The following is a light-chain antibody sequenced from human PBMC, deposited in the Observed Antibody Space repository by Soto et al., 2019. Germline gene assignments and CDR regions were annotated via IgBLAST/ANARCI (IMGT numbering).Light chain of an antibody. CDR1: QSVSSK. V-gene: IGKV3-15*01. CDR3: QHYSTWLWT. Sequence: EIVMTKSPATLSVSPGERATLSCRASQSVSSKLAWYQQKPGQGPRLLIYGASSRATGIPARFSGSGSGTEFTLTISSLQSEDFAVYYCQHYSTWLWTFGQGTKVEMK. CDR2: GAS. J-gene: IGKJ1*01.